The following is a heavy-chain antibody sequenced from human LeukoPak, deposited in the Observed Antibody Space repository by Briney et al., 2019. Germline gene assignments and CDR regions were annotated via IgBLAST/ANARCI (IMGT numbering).Heavy chain of an antibody. J-gene: IGHJ6*02. D-gene: IGHD4-11*01. V-gene: IGHV4-59*01. Sequence: SETLSLTCTVSGGSISSYYWSWIRRPPGKGLEWIGYIYYSGSTNYNPSLKSRVTISVDTSKNQFSLKLSSVTAADTAVYYCARDRRTVTTQFYYYYYGMDVWGQGTTVTVSS. CDR3: ARDRRTVTTQFYYYYYGMDV. CDR2: IYYSGST. CDR1: GGSISSYY.